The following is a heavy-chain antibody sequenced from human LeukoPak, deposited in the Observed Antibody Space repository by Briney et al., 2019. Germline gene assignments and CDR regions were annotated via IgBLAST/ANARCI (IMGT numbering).Heavy chain of an antibody. J-gene: IGHJ4*02. CDR1: GYSFTSNY. CDR2: IYPRDGST. Sequence: ASVKVSCKASGYSFTSNYIHWVRQAPGQGLEWMGMIYPRDGSTSYAQRFQDRVTVARDTSTSTVHMELSGLRSEDTAVYYCARDQEGFDYWGQGTQVTVSS. V-gene: IGHV1-46*01. CDR3: ARDQEGFDY.